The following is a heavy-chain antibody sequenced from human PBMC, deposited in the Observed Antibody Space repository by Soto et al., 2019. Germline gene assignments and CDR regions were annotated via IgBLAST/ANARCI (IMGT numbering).Heavy chain of an antibody. CDR1: GDSIISRSSY. CDR2: FYYGEPT. D-gene: IGHD5-18*01. J-gene: IGHJ4*02. V-gene: IGHV4-39*01. Sequence: SATLSLTCTVSGDSIISRSSYWGWILQPPGKGLEWIGSFYYGEPTSYNPSLKSRVTISVDTSNNQLSLRLSSVTAADTAVYYCARLERAYNYGQTSFHFWGQGTLVTVSS. CDR3: ARLERAYNYGQTSFHF.